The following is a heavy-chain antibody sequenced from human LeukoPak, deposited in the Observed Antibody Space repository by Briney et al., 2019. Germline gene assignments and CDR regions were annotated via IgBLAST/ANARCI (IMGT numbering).Heavy chain of an antibody. Sequence: GRSLRLSCIASGFSFSGHWMHWARQLPGKGLVWVSRISPTGSTTSYADSVKGRFTASRDNTKNTWSLEMNSLRAEDTAVYYCVVGGSPGYWGQGTLVTVSS. CDR2: ISPTGSTT. CDR1: GFSFSGHW. V-gene: IGHV3-74*01. CDR3: VVGGSPGY. J-gene: IGHJ4*02. D-gene: IGHD2-15*01.